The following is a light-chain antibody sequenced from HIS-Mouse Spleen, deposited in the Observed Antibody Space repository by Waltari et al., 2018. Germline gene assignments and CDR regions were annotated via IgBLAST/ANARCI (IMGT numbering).Light chain of an antibody. CDR1: QSISSW. V-gene: IGKV1-5*03. CDR2: KAS. CDR3: QQYNSYPFT. J-gene: IGKJ3*01. Sequence: DIQKTQSPSTLSASVGDRVTITCRASQSISSWLAWYQQKPGKAPKLLIYKASSLESGVPSRFSGSGSGTEFTLTISSLQPDDFATYYCQQYNSYPFTFGPGTKVDIK.